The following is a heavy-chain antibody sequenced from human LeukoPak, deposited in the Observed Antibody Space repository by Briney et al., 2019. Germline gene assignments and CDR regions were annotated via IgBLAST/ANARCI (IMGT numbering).Heavy chain of an antibody. V-gene: IGHV3-64D*06. CDR2: ISGNGGRT. CDR3: VSDGSGSSTGFDN. Sequence: PGGSLRLSCSASGFTFSTYTIHWVRQAPGKGLEYVSGISGNGGRTYYADSVKGRFTISRDNSKNTLYLQMSSLRAEDTAVYYCVSDGSGSSTGFDNWGQGTLVTVSS. J-gene: IGHJ4*02. D-gene: IGHD3-22*01. CDR1: GFTFSTYT.